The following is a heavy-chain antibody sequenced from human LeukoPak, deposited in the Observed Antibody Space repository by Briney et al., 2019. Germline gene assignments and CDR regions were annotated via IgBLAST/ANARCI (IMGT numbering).Heavy chain of an antibody. V-gene: IGHV4-4*07. Sequence: ASETLSLTCTVSGGSISSYYWSWIRQPAGKGLEWIGRIYTSGSTNYNPSLKSRVTISVDTSKNQFSLKLSSVTAADTAVYYCSREERANFDSWGQGTLVTVSS. CDR2: IYTSGST. CDR3: SREERANFDS. J-gene: IGHJ4*02. CDR1: GGSISSYY.